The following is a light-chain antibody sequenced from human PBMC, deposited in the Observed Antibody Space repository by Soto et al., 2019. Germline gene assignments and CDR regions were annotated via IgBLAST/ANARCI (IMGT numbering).Light chain of an antibody. CDR1: QSISNR. CDR3: QQYNIYPWT. J-gene: IGKJ1*01. CDR2: DAS. V-gene: IGKV1-5*01. Sequence: IQRTQSPSCLSASVGDRVTMPCRASQSISNRLAWYQQRPGKAPKYLIYDASTLDSGAPSRFSGSGSGTEFTLSISSLQPDDFATYYCQQYNIYPWTFGQGTKVDI.